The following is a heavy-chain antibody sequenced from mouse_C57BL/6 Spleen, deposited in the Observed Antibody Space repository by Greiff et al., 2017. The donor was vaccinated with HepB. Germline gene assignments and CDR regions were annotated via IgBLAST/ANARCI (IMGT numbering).Heavy chain of an antibody. Sequence: EVQLQQSGAELVKPGASVKLSCTASGFNIKDYYMHWVKQRTEQGLEWIGRIDPEDGENKYAPKFQGKATITADTSSNTAYLQLSSLTSEDTAVYYFARSGYGILDWYFDVGGTGATVTVSS. CDR3: ARSGYGILDWYFDV. V-gene: IGHV14-2*01. J-gene: IGHJ1*03. D-gene: IGHD2-10*02. CDR1: GFNIKDYY. CDR2: IDPEDGEN.